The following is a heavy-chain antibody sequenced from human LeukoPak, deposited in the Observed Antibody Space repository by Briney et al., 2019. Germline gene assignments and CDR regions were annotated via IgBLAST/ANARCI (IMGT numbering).Heavy chain of an antibody. Sequence: WESVTLYCTVSGFTFSSNAMSWVRQAPGKGMGWDSSIGGSDGSTYYRDSVNVQVTISRDNSKNTLLLQMNSLRAEDTDLYYCAKATIGEFRSFDYWGQGPVVTV. CDR3: AKATIGEFRSFDY. D-gene: IGHD2-8*01. CDR2: IGGSDGST. J-gene: IGHJ4*02. V-gene: IGHV3-23*01. CDR1: GFTFSSNA.